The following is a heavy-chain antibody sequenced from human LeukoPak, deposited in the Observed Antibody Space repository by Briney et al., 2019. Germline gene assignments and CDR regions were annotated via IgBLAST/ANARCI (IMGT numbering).Heavy chain of an antibody. Sequence: ASVKVSCKASGYTFTNYAISWVRQAPGQGLEWMGWISAYNGNTNYAQKLQGRVTMTTDTSTSTAYMELRSLRSDDTAVYYCARKIAVTNWFDPWGQGTLVTVSS. CDR1: GYTFTNYA. V-gene: IGHV1-18*01. CDR3: ARKIAVTNWFDP. D-gene: IGHD4-17*01. J-gene: IGHJ5*02. CDR2: ISAYNGNT.